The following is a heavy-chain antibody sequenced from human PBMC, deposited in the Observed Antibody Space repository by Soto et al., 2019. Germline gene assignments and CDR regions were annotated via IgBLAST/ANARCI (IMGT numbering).Heavy chain of an antibody. V-gene: IGHV3-30*03. CDR3: ARDHWDCSGGGCNPHQLNFFAMDV. CDR1: GFTFNNYA. D-gene: IGHD2-15*01. Sequence: QVQLVESGGGVVQPGRSLRLTCVASGFTFNNYAFHWVRQSPGTGLEWVAVISSDGSDKYYADSVKGRFTISRDNSKNTLHLQMDSLTAEDTAVYYCARDHWDCSGGGCNPHQLNFFAMDVWGQGTTVTVSS. J-gene: IGHJ6*02. CDR2: ISSDGSDK.